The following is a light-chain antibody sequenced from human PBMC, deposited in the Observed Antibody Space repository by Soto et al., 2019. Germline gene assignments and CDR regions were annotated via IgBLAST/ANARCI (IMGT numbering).Light chain of an antibody. Sequence: IVLTQSPATLSLSPGERVTLSCRASQSVSSSYLAWYQQKPGQAPRLLIYGASSRATGIPDRFSGSGSGTDFTLTISRLEPEDFAVYYCQQYGSSPLTFGGGTKVEIK. V-gene: IGKV3-20*01. J-gene: IGKJ4*01. CDR1: QSVSSSY. CDR2: GAS. CDR3: QQYGSSPLT.